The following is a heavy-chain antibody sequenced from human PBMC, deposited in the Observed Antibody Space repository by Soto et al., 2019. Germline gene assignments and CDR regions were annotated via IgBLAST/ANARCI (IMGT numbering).Heavy chain of an antibody. V-gene: IGHV3-23*01. CDR1: GFTFSSYA. CDR2: ISGSGGST. J-gene: IGHJ4*02. Sequence: PGGSLRLSCAASGFTFSSYAMSWVRQAPGKGLEWVSSISGSGGSTNYADSVKGRFTISRDNSKNTLYLQMNSLRAEDAAVYYCAKRLAAAGGPFDYWGQGTLVTVSS. CDR3: AKRLAAAGGPFDY. D-gene: IGHD6-13*01.